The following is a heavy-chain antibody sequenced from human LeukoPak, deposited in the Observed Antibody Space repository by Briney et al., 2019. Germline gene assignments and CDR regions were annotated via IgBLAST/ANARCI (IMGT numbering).Heavy chain of an antibody. J-gene: IGHJ3*02. V-gene: IGHV3-33*01. CDR2: LSYDGSDK. CDR3: ARELRYGSGPGLAFDI. D-gene: IGHD3-10*01. Sequence: GGSLRLSCAASGFIFSSYAMHWVRQAPGKGLEWVAVLSYDGSDKYYVDSVKGRFTISRDNSENTLYLQMNSLRAVDTAVYYCARELRYGSGPGLAFDIWGQGTMVTVSS. CDR1: GFIFSSYA.